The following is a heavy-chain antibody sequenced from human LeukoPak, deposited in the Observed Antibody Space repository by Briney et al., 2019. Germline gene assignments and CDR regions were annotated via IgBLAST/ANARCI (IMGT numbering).Heavy chain of an antibody. CDR1: GFTFSSYW. V-gene: IGHV3-74*01. CDR3: ARAPSEIGGYYPEYFRH. CDR2: IKSDGST. Sequence: GGSLRLSRAASGFTFSSYWMHWVRQAPGKGLVWVSRIKSDGSTRYADSVKGRFTVSRDNAKNTVSLQMNSLRAEDTGVYYCARAPSEIGGYYPEYFRHWGQGTLVIVSS. J-gene: IGHJ1*01. D-gene: IGHD3-22*01.